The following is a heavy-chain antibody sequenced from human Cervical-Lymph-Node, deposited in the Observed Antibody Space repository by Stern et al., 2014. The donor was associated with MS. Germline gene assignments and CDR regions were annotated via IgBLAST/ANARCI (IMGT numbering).Heavy chain of an antibody. D-gene: IGHD3-3*01. Sequence: EVQLVQSGGGLVQPGGSLRLSCGASGFTVRSYWMSWVRQSPGKGLEGVATIKPDGTQKSYVDSVKGRFTISRDNAKNSLSLQMNSLRVDDTAVYYCARTRGSIFGVDVSFFDFWGQGTLVAVSS. CDR3: ARTRGSIFGVDVSFFDF. J-gene: IGHJ4*02. CDR2: IKPDGTQK. CDR1: GFTVRSYW. V-gene: IGHV3-7*03.